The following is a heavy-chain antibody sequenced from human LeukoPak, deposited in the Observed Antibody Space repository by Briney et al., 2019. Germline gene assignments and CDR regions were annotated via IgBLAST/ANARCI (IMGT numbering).Heavy chain of an antibody. D-gene: IGHD3-16*02. CDR3: AKVDSDYVWGSYRRFDY. V-gene: IGHV3-23*01. J-gene: IGHJ4*02. CDR2: ISGSGSGT. CDR1: GFTFSNYA. Sequence: PGGSLRLSCAASGFTFSNYAINWVRQAPGKGLEWVSTISGSGSGTYYADSVKGRFTISRDNSKNTLYLHMSSLRAEDTAIYYCAKVDSDYVWGSYRRFDYWGQGTLVTVSP.